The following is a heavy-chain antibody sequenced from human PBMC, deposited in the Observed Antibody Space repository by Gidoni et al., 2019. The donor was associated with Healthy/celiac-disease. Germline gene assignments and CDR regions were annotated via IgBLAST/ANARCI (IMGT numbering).Heavy chain of an antibody. D-gene: IGHD3-22*01. J-gene: IGHJ5*02. Sequence: RSLRLSCTASGFTFGDYAMSWVRQAPGKGLEWVGFIRSKAYGGTTEYAASVKGRFTISRDDSKSIAYLQMNSLKTEDTAVYYCTRDRGLDYYDSSGYYYVHPWGQGTLVTVSS. CDR1: GFTFGDYA. CDR2: IRSKAYGGTT. CDR3: TRDRGLDYYDSSGYYYVHP. V-gene: IGHV3-49*04.